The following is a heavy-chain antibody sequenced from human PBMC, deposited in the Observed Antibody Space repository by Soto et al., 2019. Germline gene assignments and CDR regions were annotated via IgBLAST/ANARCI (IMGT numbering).Heavy chain of an antibody. CDR1: GFTFSSYA. D-gene: IGHD2-2*01. Sequence: GGSLRLSCAASGFTFSSYAMSWVRQAPGKGLEWVSAISGSGGSTYYADSVKGRFTISRDNSKNTLYLQMNSLRAEDTAVYYCAKVGEYIVVVPAAHFDYWGQGTLVTVSS. V-gene: IGHV3-23*01. CDR3: AKVGEYIVVVPAAHFDY. J-gene: IGHJ4*02. CDR2: ISGSGGST.